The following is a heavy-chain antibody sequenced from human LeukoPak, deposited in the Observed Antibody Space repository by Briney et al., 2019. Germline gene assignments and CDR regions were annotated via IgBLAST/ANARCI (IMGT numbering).Heavy chain of an antibody. D-gene: IGHD5-12*01. CDR3: ARESGYVLPADY. CDR2: ISAYNGNT. V-gene: IGHV1-18*01. J-gene: IGHJ4*02. Sequence: ASVKVSCKTSGYTFTSYGISWVRQAPGQGLEWMGWISAYNGNTNYAPKLQGRVTMTTDTSTSTAYMELRSLRSDDTAVCYCARESGYVLPADYWGQGTLVTVSS. CDR1: GYTFTSYG.